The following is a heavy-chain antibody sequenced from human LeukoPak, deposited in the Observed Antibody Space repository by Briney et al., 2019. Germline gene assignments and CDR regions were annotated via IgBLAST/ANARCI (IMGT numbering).Heavy chain of an antibody. CDR1: GFTFSSYG. CDR2: ISYDGSNK. D-gene: IGHD3-10*01. Sequence: GRSLRLSCAASGFTFSSYGMHWVRQAPGKGLEWVAVISYDGSNKYYADSVKGRFTISRDNSKNTLYLQMNSLRAEDTAVYYCARDFPMVRGVIIRSMDVWGKGTTVTISS. V-gene: IGHV3-30*03. J-gene: IGHJ6*03. CDR3: ARDFPMVRGVIIRSMDV.